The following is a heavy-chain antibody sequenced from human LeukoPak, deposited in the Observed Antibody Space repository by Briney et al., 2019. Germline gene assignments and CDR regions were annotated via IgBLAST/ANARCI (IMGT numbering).Heavy chain of an antibody. CDR3: AKDQYQASLDI. CDR2: IRNDGSII. D-gene: IGHD2-2*01. Sequence: GGSLRLSCVASGFTFSSYGMHWIRQAPGKGLEWVAFIRNDGSIIYNADSVKGRFTISRDNSKNTLYLQMNSLRAEDTAVYYCAKDQYQASLDIWGQGTMVTVSS. J-gene: IGHJ3*02. CDR1: GFTFSSYG. V-gene: IGHV3-30*02.